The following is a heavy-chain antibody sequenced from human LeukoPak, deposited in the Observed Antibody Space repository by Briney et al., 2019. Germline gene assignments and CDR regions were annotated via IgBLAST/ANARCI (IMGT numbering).Heavy chain of an antibody. CDR3: ATRELWFGETSDY. Sequence: ASVKVSCKVSGYTLTELSMHWVRQAPGKGLERMGGFDPEDGETIYAQKFQGRVTMTEDTSTDTAYMELSSLRSEDTAVYYCATRELWFGETSDYWGQGTLVTVSS. V-gene: IGHV1-24*01. CDR1: GYTLTELS. CDR2: FDPEDGET. J-gene: IGHJ4*02. D-gene: IGHD3-10*01.